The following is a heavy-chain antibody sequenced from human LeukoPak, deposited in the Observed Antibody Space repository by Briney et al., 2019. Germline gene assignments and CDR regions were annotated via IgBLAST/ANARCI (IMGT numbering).Heavy chain of an antibody. J-gene: IGHJ4*02. D-gene: IGHD3-22*01. CDR1: GGSISSGGYY. CDR2: IYHSGST. V-gene: IGHV4-30-2*01. CDR3: ARSSGYYSAIDY. Sequence: PSQTLSLTCTVSGGSISSGGYYWSWIRQPPGKGLEWIGYIYHSGSTYYNPSLKSRVTISVDRSKNQFSLKLSSVTAADTAVYYCARSSGYYSAIDYWGQGTLVTVSS.